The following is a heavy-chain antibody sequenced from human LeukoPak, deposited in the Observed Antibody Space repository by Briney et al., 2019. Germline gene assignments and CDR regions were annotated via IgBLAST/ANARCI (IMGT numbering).Heavy chain of an antibody. J-gene: IGHJ4*02. CDR3: ARAVTTVTYYFDY. CDR2: INPNSGGT. CDR1: GYTFTGYY. V-gene: IGHV1-2*06. Sequence: ASVKVSCKASGYTFTGYYMHWVRQAPGQGLEWMGRINPNSGGTNYAQKFQGRVTMTRDTSISTAYMELSRLRSDDTAVYYCARAVTTVTYYFDYWGQGTLVTVSS. D-gene: IGHD4-17*01.